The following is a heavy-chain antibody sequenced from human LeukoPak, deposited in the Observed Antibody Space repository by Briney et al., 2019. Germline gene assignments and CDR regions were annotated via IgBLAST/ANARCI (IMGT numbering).Heavy chain of an antibody. Sequence: SETLSLTCTVSGGSISSYYWSWIRQPPGKGLEWIGYIYYSGSTNYNPSLKSRVTISVDTSKNQFSLKLSSVTAADTAVYYCAGGSRSYYNDPFGYWGQGTLVTVSS. CDR2: IYYSGST. CDR3: AGGSRSYYNDPFGY. CDR1: GGSISSYY. V-gene: IGHV4-59*01. D-gene: IGHD3-10*01. J-gene: IGHJ4*02.